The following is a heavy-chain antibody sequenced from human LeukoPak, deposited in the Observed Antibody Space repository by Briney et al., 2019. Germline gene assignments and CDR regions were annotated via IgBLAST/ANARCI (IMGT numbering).Heavy chain of an antibody. Sequence: GASVKVSCKASGYTFTGYYMHWVRQAPGQGLEWMGWINPNSGGTNYAQKFQGRVTMTRDTSISTAYMELSRLRSDDTAVYYCARSGYSYGERITIDYWGQGTLVTVSS. J-gene: IGHJ4*02. D-gene: IGHD5-18*01. CDR2: INPNSGGT. CDR1: GYTFTGYY. CDR3: ARSGYSYGERITIDY. V-gene: IGHV1-2*02.